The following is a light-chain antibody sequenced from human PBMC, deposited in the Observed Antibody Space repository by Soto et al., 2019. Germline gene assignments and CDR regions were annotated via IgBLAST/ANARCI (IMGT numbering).Light chain of an antibody. CDR2: DAS. CDR3: QQRSNWPT. CDR1: QSVSSY. Sequence: EIVLTQSTATLSLSPGERATLSCRDSQSVSSYLAWYQQKPGQAPRLLIYDASNRATRIPARFSGSGSGTDFTLTISSLEQEDFAVYYCQQRSNWPTFGGGTKVEIK. V-gene: IGKV3-11*01. J-gene: IGKJ4*01.